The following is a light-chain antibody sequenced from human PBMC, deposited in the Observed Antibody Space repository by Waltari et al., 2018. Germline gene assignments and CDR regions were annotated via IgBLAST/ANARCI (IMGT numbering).Light chain of an antibody. CDR3: AAWDDSLKRKV. CDR1: SSHIGRTF. V-gene: IGLV1-47*01. J-gene: IGLJ3*02. Sequence: QSVLTQPPSVSGTPGQSVTISCSGSSSHIGRTFLYWYQQFPGPAPKLLIYWNNQRPSGVHDRFSGSKSGTSTSLAISGLRSEDEADYYCAAWDDSLKRKVFGGGTKLTVL. CDR2: WNN.